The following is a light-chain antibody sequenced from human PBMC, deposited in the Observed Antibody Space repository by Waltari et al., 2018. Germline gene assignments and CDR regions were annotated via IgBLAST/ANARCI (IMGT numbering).Light chain of an antibody. Sequence: IQMTQSPSSVSASVGDRVTITFRARQGISSWLAWSHQKPGKAPKLLIYAASSLQSGVPSRFSGSGSGTDFTLTISSLQPEDFATYYCQQANSFPFTFGPGTKVDIK. J-gene: IGKJ3*01. CDR1: QGISSW. V-gene: IGKV1-12*01. CDR2: AAS. CDR3: QQANSFPFT.